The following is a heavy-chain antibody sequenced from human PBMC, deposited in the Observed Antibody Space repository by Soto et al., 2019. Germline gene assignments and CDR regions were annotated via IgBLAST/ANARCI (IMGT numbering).Heavy chain of an antibody. J-gene: IGHJ4*02. D-gene: IGHD3-10*01. CDR1: GFTFSSYA. Sequence: QVQLVESGGGVVQPGRSLRLSCAASGFTFSSYAMHWVRQAPCKGLEWVAVISYDGSNKYYADSVKGRFTISRDNSKNTLYLHMNSLRAADTAVYYCARDGQVGPYYYGSGIDYWGQGTLVTVSS. CDR2: ISYDGSNK. CDR3: ARDGQVGPYYYGSGIDY. V-gene: IGHV3-30-3*01.